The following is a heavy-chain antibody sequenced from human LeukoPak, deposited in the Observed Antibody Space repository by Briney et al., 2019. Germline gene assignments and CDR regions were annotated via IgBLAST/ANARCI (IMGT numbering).Heavy chain of an antibody. CDR2: IYYSGST. V-gene: IGHV4-59*01. Sequence: PSETLSLTCTVSGGSISSYYWSWIRQPPGKGLEWIGYIYYSGSTNYNPPLTSRVTISVDTSKNQFSLKLSSVTAADTAVYYCARVRGYCSSTSCYYWFDPWGQGTLVTVSS. D-gene: IGHD2-2*01. J-gene: IGHJ5*02. CDR3: ARVRGYCSSTSCYYWFDP. CDR1: GGSISSYY.